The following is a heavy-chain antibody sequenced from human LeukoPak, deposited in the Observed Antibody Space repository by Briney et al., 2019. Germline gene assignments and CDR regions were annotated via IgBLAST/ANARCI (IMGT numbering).Heavy chain of an antibody. CDR2: ISSSSSSYI. CDR3: ARDNIVGATFDY. J-gene: IGHJ4*02. CDR1: GFTFSSYS. D-gene: IGHD1-26*01. V-gene: IGHV3-21*01. Sequence: GGSLRLSCAASGFTFSSYSMNWVRQAPGKGLEWVSSISSSSSSYIYYADSVKGRFTISRDNAKNSLYLQMNSLRAEDTAVYYCARDNIVGATFDYWGQGTLVTVSS.